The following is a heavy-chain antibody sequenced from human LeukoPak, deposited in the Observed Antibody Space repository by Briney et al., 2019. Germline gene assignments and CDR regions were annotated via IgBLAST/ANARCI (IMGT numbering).Heavy chain of an antibody. Sequence: GGSLRLSCAASGFTVSSSYMSRVRQAPGKGLEWVSVIYSGGSTYYADSVKGRFTISRDNSKNTLYLQMNSLRAEDTAVYYCASDTILNDFWSGYDDYWGQGTLVTVSS. CDR2: IYSGGST. J-gene: IGHJ4*02. D-gene: IGHD3-3*01. V-gene: IGHV3-66*02. CDR3: ASDTILNDFWSGYDDY. CDR1: GFTVSSSY.